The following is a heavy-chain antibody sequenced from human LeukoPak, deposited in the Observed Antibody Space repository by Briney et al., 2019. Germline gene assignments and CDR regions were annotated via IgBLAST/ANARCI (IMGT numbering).Heavy chain of an antibody. D-gene: IGHD4-17*01. V-gene: IGHV3-30-3*01. CDR3: ARDGGTVTAPFDY. J-gene: IGHJ4*02. Sequence: PGGSLRLSCAASGFTFSSYAMHWVRQAPGKGLEWVAVISYDGSNKYYADSVKGRFTISRDNSKNTLYLQMNSLRAEDTAVYYCARDGGTVTAPFDYWGQGTLVTVSS. CDR1: GFTFSSYA. CDR2: ISYDGSNK.